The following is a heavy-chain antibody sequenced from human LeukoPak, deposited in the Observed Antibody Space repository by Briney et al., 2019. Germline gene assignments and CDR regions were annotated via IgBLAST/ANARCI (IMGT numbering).Heavy chain of an antibody. Sequence: PGGSLGLSCAASGFTFSSYGMHWVRQAPGKGLEWVAVISYDGSNKYYADSVKGRFTISRDNSKNTLYLQMNSLRAGDTAVYYCAKVAGYGDEYYFDYWGQGTLVTVSS. V-gene: IGHV3-30*18. CDR2: ISYDGSNK. J-gene: IGHJ4*02. CDR3: AKVAGYGDEYYFDY. CDR1: GFTFSSYG. D-gene: IGHD4-17*01.